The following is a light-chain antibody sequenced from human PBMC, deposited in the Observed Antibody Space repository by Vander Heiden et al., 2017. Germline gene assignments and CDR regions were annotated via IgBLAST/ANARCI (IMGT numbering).Light chain of an antibody. CDR3: QSYDSSLSASV. CDR1: SSNIGTGYD. V-gene: IGLV1-40*01. J-gene: IGLJ3*02. CDR2: GNR. Sequence: QSVLTQPPSVSGAPGQRVTISCTGSSSNIGTGYDVHWYQQLPGTAPTLLLYGNRNRPSRVPDRFPGSKSGTSASLAITGLEAEDEADYYCQSYDSSLSASVFGGGTKLTVL.